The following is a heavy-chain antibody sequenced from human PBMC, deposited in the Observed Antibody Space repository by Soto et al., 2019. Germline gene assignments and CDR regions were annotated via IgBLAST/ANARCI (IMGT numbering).Heavy chain of an antibody. CDR1: GFTFSSYG. V-gene: IGHV3-33*01. D-gene: IGHD4-4*01. J-gene: IGHJ5*02. Sequence: QVQLVESGGGVVQPGRSLRLSCAASGFTFSSYGMHWVRQAPGKGLECVAGIWYDGSNKYYADSVKGRFTISRDNSKNTLYLQMDSLGAESTAVYYCARGATVKEVNWFDPWGQGTLVTVSS. CDR2: IWYDGSNK. CDR3: ARGATVKEVNWFDP.